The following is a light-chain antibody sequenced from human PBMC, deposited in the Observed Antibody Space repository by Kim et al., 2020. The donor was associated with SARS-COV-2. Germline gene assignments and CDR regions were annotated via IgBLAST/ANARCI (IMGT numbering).Light chain of an antibody. CDR3: QQGNSFPPPT. CDR1: QGIIRS. CDR2: AAS. Sequence: SDGDTLTITCRARQGIIRSVVWYQQTPRKAPKLLICAASTFLSGVLSRFSGSGSAIDFTLTISSLHPEDVATYYCQQGNSFPPPTFGPGTKVDIK. V-gene: IGKV1-12*01. J-gene: IGKJ3*01.